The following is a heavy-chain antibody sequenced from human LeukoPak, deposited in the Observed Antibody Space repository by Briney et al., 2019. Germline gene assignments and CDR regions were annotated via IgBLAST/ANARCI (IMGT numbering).Heavy chain of an antibody. CDR1: GGSISRYY. Sequence: PSETLSLTCTVSGGSISRYYWSWIRQTPGGGLEWIGYVYNTGITKYNPSLKSRVIISLDTSKNQFSLKMSSVTAADTAVYYCTRALVGVGTLDWFDPWGPGTLVTVSS. CDR2: VYNTGIT. D-gene: IGHD1-26*01. J-gene: IGHJ5*02. CDR3: TRALVGVGTLDWFDP. V-gene: IGHV4-59*12.